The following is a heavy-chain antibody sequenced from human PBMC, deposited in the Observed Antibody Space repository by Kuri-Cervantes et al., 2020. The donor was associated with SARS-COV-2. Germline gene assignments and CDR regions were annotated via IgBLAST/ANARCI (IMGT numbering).Heavy chain of an antibody. CDR2: ISWNSGSI. V-gene: IGHV3-9*01. J-gene: IGHJ4*02. CDR1: GFTFDDYA. CDR3: ARGQGGSYYGSFDY. D-gene: IGHD1-26*01. Sequence: SLKISCAASGFTFDDYAMHWVRQAPGKGLEWVSGISWNSGSIGYADSVKGRFTISRGNSKNTLYLQMNSLRAEDTAVYYCARGQGGSYYGSFDYWGQGTLVTVSS.